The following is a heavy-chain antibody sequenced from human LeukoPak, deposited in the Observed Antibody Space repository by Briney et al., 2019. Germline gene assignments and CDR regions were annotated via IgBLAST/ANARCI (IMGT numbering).Heavy chain of an antibody. J-gene: IGHJ4*02. Sequence: ASVKVSCKASGYTFTGYYMHWVRQAPGQGLEWMGWINPNSGGTNYVQKFQGRVTMTRDTSISTAYMELSRLRSDDTAVYYCARAQGVGYCTNGVCFATQTDYWGQGTLVTVSS. CDR3: ARAQGVGYCTNGVCFATQTDY. V-gene: IGHV1-2*02. CDR2: INPNSGGT. CDR1: GYTFTGYY. D-gene: IGHD2-8*01.